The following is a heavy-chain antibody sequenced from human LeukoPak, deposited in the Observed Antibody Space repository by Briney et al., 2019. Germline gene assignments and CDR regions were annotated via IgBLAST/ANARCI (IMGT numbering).Heavy chain of an antibody. V-gene: IGHV3-30*02. CDR2: IRYDGSNK. Sequence: PGGSLRLSCAASGFTFSSYGMHWVRQAPGKGLEWVAFIRYDGSNKYYADSVKGRFTISRDNSKNTLYLQMNSLRAEDTAVYYCAKGDSSNWVFDYWGQGTLVTVSS. J-gene: IGHJ4*02. CDR1: GFTFSSYG. CDR3: AKGDSSNWVFDY. D-gene: IGHD6-13*01.